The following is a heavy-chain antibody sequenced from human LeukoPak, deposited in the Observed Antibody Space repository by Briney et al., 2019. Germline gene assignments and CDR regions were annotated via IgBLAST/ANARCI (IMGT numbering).Heavy chain of an antibody. D-gene: IGHD3-10*01. CDR2: INHSGST. CDR1: GGSFSGYY. CDR3: ARVRTSGVRYYYYGMDV. V-gene: IGHV4-34*01. Sequence: PSETLSLTCAVYGGSFSGYYWSWIRRPPGKGLEWIGEINHSGSTNYNPSLKSRVTISVDTSKNQFSLKLSSVTAADTAVYYCARVRTSGVRYYYYGMDVWGQGTTVTVSS. J-gene: IGHJ6*02.